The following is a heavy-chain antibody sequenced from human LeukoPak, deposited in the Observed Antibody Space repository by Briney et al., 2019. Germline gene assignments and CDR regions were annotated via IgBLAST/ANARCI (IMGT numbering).Heavy chain of an antibody. V-gene: IGHV4-34*01. D-gene: IGHD1-7*01. CDR1: GGSFSHYY. CDR2: INDSGTI. J-gene: IGHJ6*03. Sequence: SETLSLTCAVYGGSFSHYYWSWIRQSPGMGLEWIGEINDSGTINYNPSLMSRVTISVDKSKNQFSLKLTSATAAGTAVYYCARRWNYGRNYYIDVWGKGATVSVSS. CDR3: ARRWNYGRNYYIDV.